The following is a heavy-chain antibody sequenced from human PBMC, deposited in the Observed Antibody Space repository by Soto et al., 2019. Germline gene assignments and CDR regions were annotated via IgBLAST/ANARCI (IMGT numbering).Heavy chain of an antibody. D-gene: IGHD3-22*01. Sequence: QVQLVESGGGVVQPGRSLRPSCAASGFTFSTYAMHWVRQAPGRGLEWVAVISYDGTNKYYADSVKGRFTISRDNSKNTLYLQMNSLRAEDTAVCYCARDEGSSGYYSYFDYWGQGTLVTVSS. CDR1: GFTFSTYA. CDR3: ARDEGSSGYYSYFDY. V-gene: IGHV3-30-3*01. J-gene: IGHJ4*02. CDR2: ISYDGTNK.